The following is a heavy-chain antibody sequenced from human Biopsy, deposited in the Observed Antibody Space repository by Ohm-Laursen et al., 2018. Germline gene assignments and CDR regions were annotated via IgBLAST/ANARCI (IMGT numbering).Heavy chain of an antibody. CDR3: TRGGYYYDCLAYYYWFDP. CDR2: INAKTGDT. CDR1: GYTFTGYH. V-gene: IGHV1-2*02. D-gene: IGHD3-22*01. J-gene: IGHJ5*02. Sequence: ASVKVSCKASGYTFTGYHVHWGRQAPGQGLEWMGWINAKTGDTNYAQKFQGSVTMTRDTSISTAYVDLSSLRSEDTAVYYCTRGGYYYDCLAYYYWFDPWGQGTLVTVSS.